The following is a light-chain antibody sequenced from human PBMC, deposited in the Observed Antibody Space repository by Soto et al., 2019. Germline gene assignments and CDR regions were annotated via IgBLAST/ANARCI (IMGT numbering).Light chain of an antibody. V-gene: IGKV2-28*01. J-gene: IGKJ1*01. Sequence: DIVMTQSPLSLPVSPGEPASISCRSSRSLLHSNGYNYMDWYLQKPGQSPQLLIYLGSHRASGVPARFSGNGSGTDFTLKISRVEAEDVGVYYCMQSVQAPWTFGQGSRVEIK. CDR2: LGS. CDR1: RSLLHSNGYNY. CDR3: MQSVQAPWT.